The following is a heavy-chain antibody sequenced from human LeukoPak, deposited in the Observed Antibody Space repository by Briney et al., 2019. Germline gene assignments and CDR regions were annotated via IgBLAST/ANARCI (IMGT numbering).Heavy chain of an antibody. CDR2: ISWNSGSI. J-gene: IGHJ4*02. D-gene: IGHD2-15*01. V-gene: IGHV3-9*01. CDR3: AKGRGVVVVYFDY. Sequence: GRSLRLSCAASGFTFDDYAMHWVRQAPGKGLEWVSGISWNSGSIGYADSVKGRFTISRDNAKNSLYLQMNSLRAEDTAVYYCAKGRGVVVVYFDYWGQGTLVTVSS. CDR1: GFTFDDYA.